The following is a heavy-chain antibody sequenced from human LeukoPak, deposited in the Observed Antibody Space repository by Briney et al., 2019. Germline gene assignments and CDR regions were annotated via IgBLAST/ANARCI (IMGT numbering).Heavy chain of an antibody. CDR2: ISSSSSYI. D-gene: IGHD6-13*01. Sequence: GGSLRLSCAASGFTFSSYSMNWVRQAPGKGLEWVSSISSSSSYIYYADSVKGRFTISRDNAKNSLYLQMNSLRAEDTAIYYCAKDLGSSPPGDSWGQGTLVTVSS. V-gene: IGHV3-21*04. CDR1: GFTFSSYS. CDR3: AKDLGSSPPGDS. J-gene: IGHJ4*02.